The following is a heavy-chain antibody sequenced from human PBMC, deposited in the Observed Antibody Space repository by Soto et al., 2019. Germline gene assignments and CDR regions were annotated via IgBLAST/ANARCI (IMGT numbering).Heavy chain of an antibody. CDR3: ARQASYWHGGGGWFDA. V-gene: IGHV3-66*04. Sequence: LRLSCAASGFTVSSNYMSCVRQAPGKGLEWVSVIYSGGSTYYADSVKGRFTISRDNSKNTLYLQMNSLRTEDTAVYYCARQASYWHGGGGWFDAWGQGTLVTVSS. CDR1: GFTVSSNY. D-gene: IGHD2-8*02. CDR2: IYSGGST. J-gene: IGHJ5*02.